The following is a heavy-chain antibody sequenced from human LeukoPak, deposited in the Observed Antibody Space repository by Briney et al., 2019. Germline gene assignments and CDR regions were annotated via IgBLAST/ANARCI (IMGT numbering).Heavy chain of an antibody. CDR1: GGSISSGGYS. Sequence: TLTLTCAVSGGSISSGGYSWGWIRQPQGKGLVWIEYIYHSGSTYSNPSLKSRVTISVDRSKNQFSLKLSSVTAADTAVYYCASYSSSARSFDYWGQGTLVTVSS. V-gene: IGHV4-30-2*01. D-gene: IGHD6-6*01. CDR3: ASYSSSARSFDY. CDR2: IYHSGST. J-gene: IGHJ4*01.